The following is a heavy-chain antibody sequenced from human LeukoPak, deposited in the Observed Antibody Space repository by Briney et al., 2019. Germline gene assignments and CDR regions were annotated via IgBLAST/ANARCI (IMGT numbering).Heavy chain of an antibody. D-gene: IGHD2-2*01. J-gene: IGHJ1*01. V-gene: IGHV3-53*05. CDR3: AKDLGYCSSTRCSVAFDI. Sequence: GGFLRLSCAASGFTVSTNYMSWVRQAPGKGLEWVSVIYSGGNTYYTDSVKGRFTISRDNYKNTLYLQMNSLRAEDTAVYYCAKDLGYCSSTRCSVAFDIWGQGTLVTVSS. CDR1: GFTVSTNY. CDR2: IYSGGNT.